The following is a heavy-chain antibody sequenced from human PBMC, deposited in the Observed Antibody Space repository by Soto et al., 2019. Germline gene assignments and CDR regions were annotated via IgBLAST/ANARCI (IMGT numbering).Heavy chain of an antibody. Sequence: ASVKVSCKVSGYTLTELSMHWVRRAPGKGLEWMGGFDPEDGETIYAQKLQGRVTMTEDTSTDTAYMELSSLRSEDTAVYYCATALRTKYYYYGMDVWGQGTTVTVSS. J-gene: IGHJ6*02. V-gene: IGHV1-24*01. CDR3: ATALRTKYYYYGMDV. CDR2: FDPEDGET. CDR1: GYTLTELS.